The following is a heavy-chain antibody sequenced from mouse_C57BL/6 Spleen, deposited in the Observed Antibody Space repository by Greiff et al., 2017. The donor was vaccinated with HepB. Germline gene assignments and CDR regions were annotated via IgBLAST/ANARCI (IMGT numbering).Heavy chain of an antibody. J-gene: IGHJ2*01. CDR1: GYTFTSYW. Sequence: QVQLQQPGAELVKPGASVKMSCKASGYTFTSYWITWVKQRPGQGLEWIGDIYPGSGSTNYNEKFKSKATLTVDTSSSTAYMQRSSLTSEDSAVYYCARIITTVVAPYYFDYWGQVTTLTVSS. D-gene: IGHD1-1*01. CDR2: IYPGSGST. V-gene: IGHV1-55*01. CDR3: ARIITTVVAPYYFDY.